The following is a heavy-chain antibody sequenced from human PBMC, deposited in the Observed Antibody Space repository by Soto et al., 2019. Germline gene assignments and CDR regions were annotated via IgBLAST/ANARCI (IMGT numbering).Heavy chain of an antibody. Sequence: ASVKVSCKTSGYTFSTYFMHWVRRAPGQGLEWMGVINPTSGATSYSQRFQARVTMTRDTSTGTVDMELRSLTSDDTAVYYCVRDSNYDLWSGYTYFDYWGQGTLVTVSS. CDR1: GYTFSTYF. J-gene: IGHJ4*02. V-gene: IGHV1-46*03. CDR2: INPTSGAT. D-gene: IGHD3-3*01. CDR3: VRDSNYDLWSGYTYFDY.